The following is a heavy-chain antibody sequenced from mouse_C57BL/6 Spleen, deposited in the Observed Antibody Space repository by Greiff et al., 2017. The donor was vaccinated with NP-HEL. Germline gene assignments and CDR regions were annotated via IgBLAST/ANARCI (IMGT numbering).Heavy chain of an antibody. J-gene: IGHJ3*01. D-gene: IGHD1-1*01. V-gene: IGHV14-1*01. CDR2: IDPEDGDT. CDR1: GFNIKDYY. Sequence: EVKLMESGAELVRPGASVKLSCTASGFNIKDYYMHWVKQRPEQGLEWIGRIDPEDGDTEYAPKFQGKATMTADTSSNTAYLQLSSLTSEDTAVYYCTTFYYYGSTWFAYWGQGTLVTVSA. CDR3: TTFYYYGSTWFAY.